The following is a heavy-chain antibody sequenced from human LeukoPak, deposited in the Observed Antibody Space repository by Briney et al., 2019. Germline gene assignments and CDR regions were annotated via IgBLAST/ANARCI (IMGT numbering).Heavy chain of an antibody. CDR1: GGSISSYY. Sequence: PPETLSLTCTVSGGSISSYYWSWIRQPPGKGLEWIGYVYYSGSTNYNPSLKSRVTISVDTSKNQFSLKLSSVTAADTAVYYCARRFRPAVAPGYYFDYWGQGTLVTVSS. V-gene: IGHV4-59*01. J-gene: IGHJ4*02. CDR3: ARRFRPAVAPGYYFDY. CDR2: VYYSGST. D-gene: IGHD6-19*01.